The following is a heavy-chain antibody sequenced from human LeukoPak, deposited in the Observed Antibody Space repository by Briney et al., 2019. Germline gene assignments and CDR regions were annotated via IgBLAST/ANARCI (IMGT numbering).Heavy chain of an antibody. D-gene: IGHD3-10*01. Sequence: GGSLRLSCAASRFSFSNNAMSWVRQAPGKGLEWVSTIGYNSATTYYADSVEGRFTVSRDNSKNTLYLQMNSLRAEDTAVYYCATLLNLPSDYWGQGTLVTVSS. CDR3: ATLLNLPSDY. J-gene: IGHJ4*02. CDR2: IGYNSATT. CDR1: RFSFSNNA. V-gene: IGHV3-23*01.